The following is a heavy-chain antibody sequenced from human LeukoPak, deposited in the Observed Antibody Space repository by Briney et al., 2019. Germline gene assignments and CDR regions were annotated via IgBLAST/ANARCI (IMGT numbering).Heavy chain of an antibody. Sequence: PSVKVSCKVSGYTSTGISMHWVRQAPGHGLEWMGWINPNSGGTNYAKKFQGRVTMTRNTSTSTAYMELSRLRSDDTAVYYCARGGDIVVVPAAEDWFDPWGQGTLVTVSS. CDR2: INPNSGGT. D-gene: IGHD2-2*01. CDR3: ARGGDIVVVPAAEDWFDP. V-gene: IGHV1-2*02. CDR1: GYTSTGIS. J-gene: IGHJ5*02.